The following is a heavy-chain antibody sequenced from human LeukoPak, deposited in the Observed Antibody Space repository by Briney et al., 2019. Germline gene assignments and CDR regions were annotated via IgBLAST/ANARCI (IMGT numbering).Heavy chain of an antibody. CDR3: ARGQYYKILTGSFQY. Sequence: ASVKVSCKASKYTFAGYYLHWVRQAPGQGLESLGWINPDSGDTNFAQDFQGRVSMTRDTSISTAYLELSRLTSDDTAYYYCARGQYYKILTGSFQYWGQGTLVTVSS. J-gene: IGHJ4*02. CDR1: KYTFAGYY. V-gene: IGHV1-2*02. CDR2: INPDSGDT. D-gene: IGHD3-9*01.